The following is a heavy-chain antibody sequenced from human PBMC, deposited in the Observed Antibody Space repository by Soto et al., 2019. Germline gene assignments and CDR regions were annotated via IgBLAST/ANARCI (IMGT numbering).Heavy chain of an antibody. CDR2: IYSLGST. J-gene: IGHJ4*02. CDR1: GGSVSEYF. D-gene: IGHD3-10*01. Sequence: SETLSLTCSASGGSVSEYFWSWIRQSPGKGLEWIGYIYSLGSTDYNPSLKSRVTISVDTPKRQFSLRLTSVTAADTAVYYCARDGYDGSGSPYPAYWGPGTQVAVSS. V-gene: IGHV4-59*02. CDR3: ARDGYDGSGSPYPAY.